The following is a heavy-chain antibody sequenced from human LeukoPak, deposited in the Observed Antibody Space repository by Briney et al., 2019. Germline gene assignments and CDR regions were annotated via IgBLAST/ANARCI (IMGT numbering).Heavy chain of an antibody. Sequence: PGGSLRLSCAASGFTFSSYAMSWVRQAPGKGLEWVSSISNSGGRTFYTDSVKGRFTISRDNSKITLYLQMNSLRAEDTAEYYCAKSYNGYESKPDYWGQGTLVTVSS. CDR1: GFTFSSYA. J-gene: IGHJ4*02. D-gene: IGHD5-12*01. CDR3: AKSYNGYESKPDY. V-gene: IGHV3-23*01. CDR2: ISNSGGRT.